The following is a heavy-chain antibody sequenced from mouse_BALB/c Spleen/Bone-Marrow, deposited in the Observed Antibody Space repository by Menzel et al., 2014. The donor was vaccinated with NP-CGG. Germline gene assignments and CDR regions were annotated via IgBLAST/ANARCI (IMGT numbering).Heavy chain of an antibody. V-gene: IGHV1-9*01. Sequence: QVQLQQSGAELMKPGASVKISCKATGYTFSSYWIEWVKQRPGHGLEWIGEILPGSGSTNYNEKFKGKATFTADTSSNIAYMQLSSLTSEDSAVYYCARRGGWLGYFDVWGAGTTVTVSS. CDR1: GYTFSSYW. CDR2: ILPGSGST. D-gene: IGHD2-3*01. CDR3: ARRGGWLGYFDV. J-gene: IGHJ1*01.